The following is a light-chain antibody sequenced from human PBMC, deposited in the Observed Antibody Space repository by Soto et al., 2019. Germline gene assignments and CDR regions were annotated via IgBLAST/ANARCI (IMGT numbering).Light chain of an antibody. CDR3: LQRSNWPLT. J-gene: IGKJ4*01. V-gene: IGKV3-11*01. CDR2: DAS. CDR1: QSISDT. Sequence: EIVMTQSPATLSVSPGGRATLSCRASQSISDTLAWYQQKPGQAPRLLIYDASNRATGIPARFSGSGSGTDFTLTISSLAPEDFAVYYCLQRSNWPLTFGGGTKVDIK.